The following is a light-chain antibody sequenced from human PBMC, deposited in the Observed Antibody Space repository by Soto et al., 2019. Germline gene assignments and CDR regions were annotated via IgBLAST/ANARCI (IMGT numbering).Light chain of an antibody. V-gene: IGKV3-20*01. CDR2: GAS. J-gene: IGKJ3*01. Sequence: EIVLTQSPGTLSLSPGERATLSCRASQGVTPAYLAWYQHKPGQAPRLLIYGASNRATGIPDRFSGSGSGTEFTLNISRLEPENFAVYSFQQYCGSPLFTFGPGTRVDFK. CDR3: QQYCGSPLFT. CDR1: QGVTPAY.